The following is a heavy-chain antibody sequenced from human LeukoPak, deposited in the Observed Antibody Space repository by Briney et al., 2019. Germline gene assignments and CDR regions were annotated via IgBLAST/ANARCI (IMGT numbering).Heavy chain of an antibody. V-gene: IGHV1-69*05. Sequence: ASVKVSCKASGGTFSSYAISWVRQAPGQGLEWMGGIIPIFGTANYAQKFQGRVTITTDESTSTAYMELSSLRSEDTAVYYCARHISSGGTYAHFDYWGQGTLVTVSS. CDR1: GGTFSSYA. J-gene: IGHJ4*02. CDR2: IIPIFGTA. CDR3: ARHISSGGTYAHFDY. D-gene: IGHD1-26*01.